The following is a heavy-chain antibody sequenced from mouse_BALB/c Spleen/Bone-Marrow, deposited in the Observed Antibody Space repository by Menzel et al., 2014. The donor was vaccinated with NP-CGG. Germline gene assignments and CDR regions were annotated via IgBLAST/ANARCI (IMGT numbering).Heavy chain of an antibody. CDR3: ARGGDYGFMDY. Sequence: QLQESGAELVRPGTSVKVSCKASGYAFTNYLIEWVKQRPGQGLEWIGVINPGSGGTNYNEKFKGKATLTADKSSSTAYMQLSSLTSDDSAVYFCARGGDYGFMDYWGQGTSVTVSS. D-gene: IGHD1-2*01. CDR2: INPGSGGT. V-gene: IGHV1-54*01. CDR1: GYAFTNYL. J-gene: IGHJ4*01.